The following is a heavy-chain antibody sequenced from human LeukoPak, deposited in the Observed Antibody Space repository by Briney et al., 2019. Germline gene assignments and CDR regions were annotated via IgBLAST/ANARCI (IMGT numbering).Heavy chain of an antibody. Sequence: GGSLRLSCAASGFTFSSYGMHWVRQAPGKGLEWVAVIWYDGSNKYYADSVKGRFTISRDNSKNTLYLQMNSLRAEDTAVYYCARRRNYYGSADYWGQGTLVTVSS. CDR1: GFTFSSYG. D-gene: IGHD3-10*01. J-gene: IGHJ4*02. V-gene: IGHV3-33*01. CDR2: IWYDGSNK. CDR3: ARRRNYYGSADY.